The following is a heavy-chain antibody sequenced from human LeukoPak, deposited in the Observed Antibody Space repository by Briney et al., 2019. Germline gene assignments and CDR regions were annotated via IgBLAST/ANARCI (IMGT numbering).Heavy chain of an antibody. V-gene: IGHV3-23*01. Sequence: PGGSLRLSCAASGFTFSNHAMTWVRQAPGKGLEWAAAIYGSGDSTFYADSVTGRFTISRDNSKNTLYLHMNSLRVEDSAIYYCAKDRTAVPLAYWYFDLWRRGTLVTVSS. CDR1: GFTFSNHA. J-gene: IGHJ2*01. D-gene: IGHD2-2*01. CDR3: AKDRTAVPLAYWYFDL. CDR2: IYGSGDST.